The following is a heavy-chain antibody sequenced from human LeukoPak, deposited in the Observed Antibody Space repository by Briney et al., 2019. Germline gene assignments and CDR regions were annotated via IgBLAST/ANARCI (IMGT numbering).Heavy chain of an antibody. J-gene: IGHJ4*02. CDR1: GGSFSGYY. V-gene: IGHV4-34*01. CDR2: INHSGST. D-gene: IGHD1-26*01. Sequence: PSETLSLTCAVYGGSFSGYYWSWIRQPPGKGLEWIGEINHSGSTNYNPSLKSRVTISVDTSKNQFSLKLSSVTAADTAVYYCAADSGSYDNGAYWGQGTLVTVSS. CDR3: AADSGSYDNGAY.